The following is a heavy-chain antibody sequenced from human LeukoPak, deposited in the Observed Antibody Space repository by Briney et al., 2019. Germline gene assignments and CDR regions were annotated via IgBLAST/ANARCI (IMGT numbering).Heavy chain of an antibody. D-gene: IGHD1-26*01. CDR2: ISAYNGNT. J-gene: IGHJ4*02. Sequence: ASVKVSCKASGYTFTSYGISWVRQAPGQGLEWMGWISAYNGNTNHAQKLQGRVTMTTDTSTSTAYMELRSLRSDDTAVYYCARGAWELLHMYYFDYWGQGTLVTVSS. CDR1: GYTFTSYG. V-gene: IGHV1-18*01. CDR3: ARGAWELLHMYYFDY.